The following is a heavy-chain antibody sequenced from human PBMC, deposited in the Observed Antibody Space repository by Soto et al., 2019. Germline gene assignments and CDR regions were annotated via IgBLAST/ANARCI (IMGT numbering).Heavy chain of an antibody. Sequence: GGSLRLSCAASGFTFSSYWMSWVRQAPGKGLEWVANIKQDGSEKYYVDSVKGRFTISRDNAKNSLYLQMNSLRAEDTAVYYCARDWNVPAAYPYYYGMDVWGQGTTVTVSS. CDR2: IKQDGSEK. CDR3: ARDWNVPAAYPYYYGMDV. D-gene: IGHD2-2*01. J-gene: IGHJ6*02. CDR1: GFTFSSYW. V-gene: IGHV3-7*03.